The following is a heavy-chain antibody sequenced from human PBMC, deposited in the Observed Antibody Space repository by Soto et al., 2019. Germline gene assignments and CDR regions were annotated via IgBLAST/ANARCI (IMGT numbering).Heavy chain of an antibody. J-gene: IGHJ5*02. V-gene: IGHV1-69*01. Sequence: QVQLVQSGAEVKKPGSSVKVSCKASGGTFSSYAISWVRQAPGQGLEWMGGIIPIFGTANYAQKFQGRVTTTADESTGTAHMELSRLRSEDTAVYYCALTNGSYRGYEYAECWFDPWGQGTLVTVSS. D-gene: IGHD5-12*01. CDR2: IIPIFGTA. CDR1: GGTFSSYA. CDR3: ALTNGSYRGYEYAECWFDP.